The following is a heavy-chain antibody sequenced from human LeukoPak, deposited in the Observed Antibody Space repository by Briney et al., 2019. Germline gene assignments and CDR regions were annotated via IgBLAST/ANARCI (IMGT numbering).Heavy chain of an antibody. CDR3: AKDAAVFGVVNQFDY. V-gene: IGHV3-30*18. Sequence: PGGSLRLSCAASGFTFNTYTMNWVRQAPGKGLEWVAVISYDGSNKYYADSVKGRFTISRDNSKNTLYLQMNSLRAEDTAVYYCAKDAAVFGVVNQFDYWGQGTLVTVSS. D-gene: IGHD3-3*01. CDR2: ISYDGSNK. J-gene: IGHJ4*02. CDR1: GFTFNTYT.